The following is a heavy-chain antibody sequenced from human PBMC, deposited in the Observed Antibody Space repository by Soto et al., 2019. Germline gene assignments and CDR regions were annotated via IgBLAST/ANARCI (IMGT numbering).Heavy chain of an antibody. V-gene: IGHV3-23*01. Sequence: GGSLRLSCAASGFTFSSYAMSWVRQAPGKGLEWVSAISGSGGSTYYADSVKGRFTISRDNSKNTLYLQMNSLRAEDTAVYYCAYRRSTSLYYYYMDVWGKGTTVTVSS. CDR3: AYRRSTSLYYYYMDV. J-gene: IGHJ6*03. CDR2: ISGSGGST. D-gene: IGHD2-2*01. CDR1: GFTFSSYA.